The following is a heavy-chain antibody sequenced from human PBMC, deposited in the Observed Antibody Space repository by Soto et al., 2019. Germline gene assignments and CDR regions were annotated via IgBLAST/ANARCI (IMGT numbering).Heavy chain of an antibody. Sequence: PSETLSLTCTVSGGSISSSSYYWGWIRQPPGKGLEWIGSIYYSGSTYYNPSLKSRVTISVDTSKNQFSLKLSSVTAADTAVYYCTTTPTDYDFWSGSFIGTYFDYWGQGALVTVSS. CDR1: GGSISSSSYY. D-gene: IGHD3-3*01. CDR3: TTTPTDYDFWSGSFIGTYFDY. V-gene: IGHV4-39*03. CDR2: IYYSGST. J-gene: IGHJ4*02.